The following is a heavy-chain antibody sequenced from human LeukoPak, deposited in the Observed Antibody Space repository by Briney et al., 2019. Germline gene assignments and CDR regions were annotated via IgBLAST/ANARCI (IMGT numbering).Heavy chain of an antibody. CDR1: GASFTNYY. J-gene: IGHJ6*03. V-gene: IGHV4-59*12. Sequence: SETLSLTCTVSGASFTNYYWSWVRQPPGKGLEWFGYISYSGTTNYNPSLKSRVTISVDTSKNQFSLKLRSVTAADTAVYYCARKSRRVVPVANGSGEGSNYYYYMDVWGKGTTVTVSS. CDR3: ARKSRRVVPVANGSGEGSNYYYYMDV. D-gene: IGHD2-2*01. CDR2: ISYSGTT.